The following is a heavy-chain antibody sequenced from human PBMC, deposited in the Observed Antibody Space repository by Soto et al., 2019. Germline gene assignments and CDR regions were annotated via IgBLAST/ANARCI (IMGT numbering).Heavy chain of an antibody. Sequence: SETLSLTCTVSGGSISSSSYYWGWIRQPPGKGLEWIGSIYYSGSTYYNPSLKSRVTISVDTSKNQFSLKLSSVTAADTAVYYCARQGHDYGDPNYFDYWGQGTLVTVSS. J-gene: IGHJ4*02. CDR2: IYYSGST. D-gene: IGHD4-17*01. CDR1: GGSISSSSYY. V-gene: IGHV4-39*01. CDR3: ARQGHDYGDPNYFDY.